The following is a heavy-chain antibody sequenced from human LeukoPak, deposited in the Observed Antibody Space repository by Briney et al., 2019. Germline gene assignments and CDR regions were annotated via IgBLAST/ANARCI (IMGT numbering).Heavy chain of an antibody. J-gene: IGHJ4*02. CDR1: GFTFGSYS. V-gene: IGHV3-53*01. D-gene: IGHD6-19*01. Sequence: PGKSLRLSCVASGFTFGSYSMHWVRQAPGKGLEWVSVIYGGGSTYYADSVKGRFTISRDTSKNTLYLQMNSLRAEDTAVYYCASWPGGWYGEDSWGQGTLVTVSS. CDR2: IYGGGST. CDR3: ASWPGGWYGEDS.